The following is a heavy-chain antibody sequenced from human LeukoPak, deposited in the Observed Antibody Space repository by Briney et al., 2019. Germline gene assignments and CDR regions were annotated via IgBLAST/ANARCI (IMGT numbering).Heavy chain of an antibody. CDR2: IYYDGNT. CDR1: GGSISSGGYY. Sequence: PSETLSLTCTVSGGSISSGGYYWSWIRQHPGKGLEWIGSIYYDGNTYYKPSLKSRVTISVDTSKIQFSLRLSSATAADMATYYCARHSLNNYGSYYWGQGTLVTVSS. V-gene: IGHV4-39*01. J-gene: IGHJ4*02. CDR3: ARHSLNNYGSYY. D-gene: IGHD5-24*01.